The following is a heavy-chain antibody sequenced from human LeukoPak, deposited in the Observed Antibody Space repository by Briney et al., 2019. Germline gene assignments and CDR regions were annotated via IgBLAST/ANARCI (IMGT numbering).Heavy chain of an antibody. Sequence: PGRSLTLSCEPAAFSFSNSAMSCVRQAPGKGMEWVSTISTGGSITYYAYSVKGRFTISRDNSKNTLYLQMNSLRAEDTAVYYCAKDPPYSSNWFIFDYWGQGTLVTVSS. J-gene: IGHJ4*02. CDR2: ISTGGSIT. CDR3: AKDPPYSSNWFIFDY. V-gene: IGHV3-23*01. CDR1: AFSFSNSA. D-gene: IGHD6-13*01.